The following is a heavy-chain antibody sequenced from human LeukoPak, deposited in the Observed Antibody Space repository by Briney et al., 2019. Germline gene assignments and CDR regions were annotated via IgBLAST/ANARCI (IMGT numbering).Heavy chain of an antibody. J-gene: IGHJ4*02. D-gene: IGHD3-10*01. Sequence: TSVKVSCKASGYTFTGYYMHWVRQAPGQGLEWMGWINPSSGGTNYAQKFQGRVTMTRDTSISTAYMELSRLRSDDTAVYYCARVMVRGVISGDYWGQGTLVTVSS. CDR3: ARVMVRGVISGDY. CDR1: GYTFTGYY. V-gene: IGHV1-2*02. CDR2: INPSSGGT.